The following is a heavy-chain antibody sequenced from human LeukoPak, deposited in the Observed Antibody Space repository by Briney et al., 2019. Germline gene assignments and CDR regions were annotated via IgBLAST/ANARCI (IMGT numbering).Heavy chain of an antibody. CDR1: GGSISSGGYY. D-gene: IGHD3-10*01. CDR3: ARAYYYGPPPGPGYYMDV. Sequence: NPSETLSLTCTVSGGSISSGGYYWSWIRQPPGKGLEWIGYIYHSGSTYYNPSLKSRVTISVDRSKNQFSLKLSSVTAADTAVYYCARAYYYGPPPGPGYYMDVWGKGTTVTVSS. J-gene: IGHJ6*03. CDR2: IYHSGST. V-gene: IGHV4-30-2*01.